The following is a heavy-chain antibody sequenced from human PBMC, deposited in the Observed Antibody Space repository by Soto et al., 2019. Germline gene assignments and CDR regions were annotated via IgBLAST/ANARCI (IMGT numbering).Heavy chain of an antibody. D-gene: IGHD6-19*01. CDR2: TSYDGDHD. CDR1: GFTFKTYG. CDR3: AIVGGQWQLLARFDL. J-gene: IGHJ4*02. V-gene: IGHV3-33*08. Sequence: GGSLRLSCAASGFTFKTYGMHWVRQVPGKGLEWVAVTSYDGDHDYYEDSVKGRFTISRDNSINTLYLQMNSLRAEDTAIYYCAIVGGQWQLLARFDLWGQGTLVTVSS.